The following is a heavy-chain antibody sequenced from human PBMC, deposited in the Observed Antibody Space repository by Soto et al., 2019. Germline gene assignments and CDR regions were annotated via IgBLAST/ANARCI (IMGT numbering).Heavy chain of an antibody. J-gene: IGHJ6*02. CDR1: GYSFTSYW. Sequence: PGESLKISCQGSGYSFTSYWIGWVRQMPGKGLEWMGIIYPGDSDTRYSPSFQGQVTISADKSISTAYLQWSSLKASDTAMYYCARHRITGSQTYYYYGMDVWGQGTTVTVSS. CDR2: IYPGDSDT. V-gene: IGHV5-51*01. CDR3: ARHRITGSQTYYYYGMDV. D-gene: IGHD1-20*01.